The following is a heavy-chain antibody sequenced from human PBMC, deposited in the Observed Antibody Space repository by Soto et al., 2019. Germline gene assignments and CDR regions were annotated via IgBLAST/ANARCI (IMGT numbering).Heavy chain of an antibody. D-gene: IGHD1-26*01. J-gene: IGHJ3*01. CDR3: ARDRSGSYSRSDAFDV. V-gene: IGHV3-11*05. CDR1: GFSFSEFY. Sequence: QVQLVESGGGLVKPGGSLRLSCEASGFSFSEFYMSWIRQAPGEGPEWLSYTNPTSGYKHYAGSVKGRGTISRVNAKNSPVPEMNSLRVEDTAVYYCARDRSGSYSRSDAFDVWGQGTTVTVSS. CDR2: TNPTSGYK.